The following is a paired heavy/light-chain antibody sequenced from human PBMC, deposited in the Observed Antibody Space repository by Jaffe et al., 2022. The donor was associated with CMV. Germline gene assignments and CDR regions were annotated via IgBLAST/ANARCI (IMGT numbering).Light chain of an antibody. CDR1: QNILYSSNYKNY. CDR2: WAS. CDR3: HQYYTTPPT. J-gene: IGKJ1*01. V-gene: IGKV4-1*01. Sequence: DIVLTQSPESLAVSLGERATINCKSSQNILYSSNYKNYLAWYQHKPGQPPKLLFYWASTRESGVPDRFSGSGSGTDFTLTISSLQPEDVALYYCHQYYTTPPTFGQGTRVEVK.
Heavy chain of an antibody. CDR2: IIPMSRIT. D-gene: IGHD3-22*01. J-gene: IGHJ6*02. CDR1: GDTFSSYA. Sequence: QVQLVQSGAEVRTPGSSVKVSCRASGDTFSSYAINWVRQAPGQGLEWMGGIIPMSRITNYAQKFRGRVTTTADESTNTAYMELSNLRSEDTAVYYCARGKSGYPMRGYFYAMDLWGQGTTVTVSS. V-gene: IGHV1-69*01. CDR3: ARGKSGYPMRGYFYAMDL.